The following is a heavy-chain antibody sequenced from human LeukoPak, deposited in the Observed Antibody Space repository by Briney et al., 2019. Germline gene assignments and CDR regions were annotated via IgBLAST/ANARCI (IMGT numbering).Heavy chain of an antibody. Sequence: SEALSLTCTVSGGSISSYYWSWIRQHPGKGLEWIGYIYYSGSTYYNPSLKSRVTISVDTSKNQFSLKLSSVTAADTAVYYCARDRSACSSTSCYPNWFDPWGQGTLVTVSS. D-gene: IGHD2-2*01. CDR1: GGSISSYY. CDR2: IYYSGST. V-gene: IGHV4-59*06. CDR3: ARDRSACSSTSCYPNWFDP. J-gene: IGHJ5*02.